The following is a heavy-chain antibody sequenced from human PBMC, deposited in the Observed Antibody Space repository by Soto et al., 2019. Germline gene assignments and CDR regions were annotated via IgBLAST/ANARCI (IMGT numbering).Heavy chain of an antibody. V-gene: IGHV1-69*13. J-gene: IGHJ4*02. CDR1: GGTFSSYA. D-gene: IGHD6-6*01. CDR3: ARTPYSSSDY. Sequence: EASVKVSCTASGGTFSSYAISWVRQAPGQGLEWMGGIIPIFGTANYAQKFQGRVTITADESTSTAYMELSSLRSEDTAVYYCARTPYSSSDYWGQGTLVTVSS. CDR2: IIPIFGTA.